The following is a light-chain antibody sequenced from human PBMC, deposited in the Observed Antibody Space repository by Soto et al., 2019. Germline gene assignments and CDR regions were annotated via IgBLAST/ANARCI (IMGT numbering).Light chain of an antibody. CDR1: QSVSGD. CDR2: DAS. Sequence: EIVLTQSPATLSLSPVERATLSCRASQSVSGDLAWYQQKPGQAPRLLMYDASKRATGISARFSGSGSGTDFTLTISNLEPEDFAVYYCQQRRNSCTFGQGTKLEIK. CDR3: QQRRNSCT. V-gene: IGKV3-11*01. J-gene: IGKJ2*02.